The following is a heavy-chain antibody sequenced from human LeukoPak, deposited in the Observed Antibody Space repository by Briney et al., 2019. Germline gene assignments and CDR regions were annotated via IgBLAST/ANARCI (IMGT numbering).Heavy chain of an antibody. V-gene: IGHV3-66*01. CDR3: ARTPDAFEL. J-gene: IGHJ3*01. Sequence: PGGSLRLSCVASGFTVNSNYISWVRQAPGKGLEWVSLTYSGGSSYYADSVKGRFTVSRDIPKNTLYLQMNSLRAEDTAVYYCARTPDAFELWGQGTLVTVSS. CDR1: GFTVNSNY. CDR2: TYSGGSS.